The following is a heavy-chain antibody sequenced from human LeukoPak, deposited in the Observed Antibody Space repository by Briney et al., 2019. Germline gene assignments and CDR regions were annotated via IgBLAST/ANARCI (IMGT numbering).Heavy chain of an antibody. CDR1: GFTFSSYE. J-gene: IGHJ4*02. D-gene: IGHD3-3*01. CDR2: ISSGGSFI. CDR3: ARMGWYYFDY. Sequence: PGGSLRLSCAASGFTFSSYEMNWVRQAPGKGLEWVSYISSGGSFIYNADSVKGRFTISRDNAKNSLYLQMNSLRAEDTAVYYCARMGWYYFDYWGQGTLVTVSS. V-gene: IGHV3-48*03.